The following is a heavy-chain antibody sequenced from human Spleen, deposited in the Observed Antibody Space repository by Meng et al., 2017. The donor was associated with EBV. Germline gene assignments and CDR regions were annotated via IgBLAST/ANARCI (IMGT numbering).Heavy chain of an antibody. CDR2: IIPIFGTA. CDR1: GGTFSSYA. D-gene: IGHD5-18*01. Sequence: QVQLVDFGVEGKKPGSAVKVSCKASGGTFSSYAISWVRQAPGQGLEWMGGIIPIFGTANYAQKFQGRVSMTTDTSTSTAYMELRSLRSDDTAVYYCASRSLDTAMDSWRQGTLVTVSS. CDR3: ASRSLDTAMDS. J-gene: IGHJ4*02. V-gene: IGHV1-69*06.